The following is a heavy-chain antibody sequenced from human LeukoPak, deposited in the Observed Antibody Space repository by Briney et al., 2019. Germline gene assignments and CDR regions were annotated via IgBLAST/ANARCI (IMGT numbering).Heavy chain of an antibody. Sequence: SETLSLTCTVSGGSISNYYWSWIRQPPGKGLEWIGYIYYSGSTSYNPSLKSRVTISVDTSKNQFSLKLSSVTAADTAVYYCARADLLDDAFDIWGQGTMVTVSS. CDR2: IYYSGST. D-gene: IGHD2-21*01. CDR1: GGSISNYY. V-gene: IGHV4-59*12. J-gene: IGHJ3*02. CDR3: ARADLLDDAFDI.